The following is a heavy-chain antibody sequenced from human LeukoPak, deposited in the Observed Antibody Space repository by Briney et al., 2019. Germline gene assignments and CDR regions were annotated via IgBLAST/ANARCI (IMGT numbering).Heavy chain of an antibody. CDR3: VSYSNYRNWFDP. V-gene: IGHV4-4*07. CDR1: GGSISSYY. J-gene: IGHJ5*02. CDR2: IYTSGST. D-gene: IGHD4-11*01. Sequence: SETLSLTCTVSGGSISSYYWSWIRQPAGKGLEWIGRIYTSGSTNYNPSLKSRVTMSVDTSKNQFSLKLSSVTAADTAVYYCVSYSNYRNWFDPWGQGTLATVSS.